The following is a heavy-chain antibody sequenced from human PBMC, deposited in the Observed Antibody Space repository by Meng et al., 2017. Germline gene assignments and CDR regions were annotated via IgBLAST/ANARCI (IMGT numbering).Heavy chain of an antibody. CDR1: GFTFDDYG. D-gene: IGHD5-12*01. Sequence: GGSLRLSCAASGFTFDDYGMSWVRQAPGKGLEWVSGINWNGGSTGYADSVKGRFTISRDNAKNSLYLQMNSLRPEDTALYDCAKDRAVAKNGFYGMDVWGQGTTVTVSS. V-gene: IGHV3-20*01. J-gene: IGHJ6*02. CDR3: AKDRAVAKNGFYGMDV. CDR2: INWNGGST.